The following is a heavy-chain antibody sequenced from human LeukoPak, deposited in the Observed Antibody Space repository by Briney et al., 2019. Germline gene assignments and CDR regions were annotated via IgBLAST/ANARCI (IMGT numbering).Heavy chain of an antibody. Sequence: GGSLRLSCAASGFTFSSYAMSWVRQAPGKGLEWVSAISGSGGSTYYADSVKGRFTISRDNSKNTLYLKMNSLRADDTAVYYCAKRGGVGATTLRASDIWGQGTMVTVSS. D-gene: IGHD1-26*01. J-gene: IGHJ3*02. V-gene: IGHV3-23*01. CDR3: AKRGGVGATTLRASDI. CDR2: ISGSGGST. CDR1: GFTFSSYA.